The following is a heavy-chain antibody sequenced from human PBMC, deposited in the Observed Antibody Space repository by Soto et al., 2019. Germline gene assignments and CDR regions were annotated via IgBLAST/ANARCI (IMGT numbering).Heavy chain of an antibody. D-gene: IGHD3-22*01. CDR3: ARDHRGTTYYYDSSGYGY. Sequence: QVQLVESGGGVVQPGRSLRLSCAATGFTFSSYGMHWVRQAPGKRLERGAVIWYDGSNKYYADSVKGRFTISRDSSKNTLYLHMNSMRAEDTAVYYCARDHRGTTYYYDSSGYGYWGQGTLVTVSS. CDR2: IWYDGSNK. CDR1: GFTFSSYG. V-gene: IGHV3-33*01. J-gene: IGHJ4*02.